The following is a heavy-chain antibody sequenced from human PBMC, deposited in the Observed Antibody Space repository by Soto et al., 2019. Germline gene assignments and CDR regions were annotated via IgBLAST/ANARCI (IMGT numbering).Heavy chain of an antibody. V-gene: IGHV5-51*01. D-gene: IGHD3-10*01. Sequence: PGESLKISCKASGYSFTSYWIGWVRQMPGKGLEWMGIIYPGDSDTRYSPSFQGQVTISADKSISTAYLQWSSLKASDTAMYYCARASDSGSSYSPADSWGQGTLVTVSS. CDR2: IYPGDSDT. CDR1: GYSFTSYW. J-gene: IGHJ4*02. CDR3: ARASDSGSSYSPADS.